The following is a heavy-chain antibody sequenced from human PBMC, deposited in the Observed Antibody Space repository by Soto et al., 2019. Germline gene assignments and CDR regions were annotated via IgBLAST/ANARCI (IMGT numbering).Heavy chain of an antibody. J-gene: IGHJ6*01. Sequence: VGSLRLSCAASGFTFSSYAMHCVRHAPGKGLEWVAVISYDGSNKYYADSVKGRFTISRDNSKNTLYLQMNSLRAEDTAVYYCARDLRGGDYSHYGIQVW. CDR3: ARDLRGGDYSHYGIQV. D-gene: IGHD2-21*02. CDR2: ISYDGSNK. V-gene: IGHV3-30-3*01. CDR1: GFTFSSYA.